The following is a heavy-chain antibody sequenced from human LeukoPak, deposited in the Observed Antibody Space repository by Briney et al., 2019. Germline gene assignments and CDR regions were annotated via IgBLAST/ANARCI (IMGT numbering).Heavy chain of an antibody. D-gene: IGHD3-22*01. CDR3: ARVRYYYDSRGSEDAFDI. CDR1: GFTFSSYW. CDR2: INTDGSRT. Sequence: GALRLSCAASGFTFSSYWMHWVRQAPGKGLVWVSRINTDGSRTNYADSVKGRFTISRDNAKNTLYLQMNSLRAEDTAVYYCARVRYYYDSRGSEDAFDIWGQGTMVTVSS. J-gene: IGHJ3*02. V-gene: IGHV3-74*01.